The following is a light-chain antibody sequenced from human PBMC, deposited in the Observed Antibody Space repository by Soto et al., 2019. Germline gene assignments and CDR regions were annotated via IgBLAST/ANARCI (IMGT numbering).Light chain of an antibody. CDR3: SSYSISTAYL. V-gene: IGLV2-14*01. CDR2: EVS. CDR1: SSDVGGYDY. J-gene: IGLJ1*01. Sequence: QSVLTQPASVSVSPGQSITMSCTGTSSDVGGYDYVSWYQLHPGKAPKLMVFEVSNRPSGVSYRFSGSKSGNTASLTISGLQAEDEADYFCSSYSISTAYLFGTGTKVTVL.